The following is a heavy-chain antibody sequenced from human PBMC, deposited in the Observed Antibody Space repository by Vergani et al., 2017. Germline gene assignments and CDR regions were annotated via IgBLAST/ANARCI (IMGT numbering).Heavy chain of an antibody. D-gene: IGHD2-21*02. Sequence: QVQLVESGGGLVKPGGSLRLSCAASGFTFCDYYMSWIRQAPGKGLEWLAYIGKDGINTRYRDAVKGRFTVSRDNSKDILYLQMDSLRSEDTALYYCAKDLRDSTDGLPDSWGPGTLVIVSS. CDR2: IGKDGINT. CDR1: GFTFCDYY. CDR3: AKDLRDSTDGLPDS. J-gene: IGHJ4*02. V-gene: IGHV3-11*05.